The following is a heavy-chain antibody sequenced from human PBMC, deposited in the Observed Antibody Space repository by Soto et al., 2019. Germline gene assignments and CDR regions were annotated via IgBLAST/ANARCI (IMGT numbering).Heavy chain of an antibody. CDR3: AREHKLYSTGYGMDV. V-gene: IGHV4-4*02. J-gene: IGHJ6*02. Sequence: WETLSLTCAVSGGSISSSNWWSWVRQPPGKGLEWIGEIYHSGSTNYNPSLKSRVTISVDKSKNQFSLKLSSVTAADTAVYYCAREHKLYSTGYGMDVWGQGTTLTVSS. D-gene: IGHD6-13*01. CDR1: GGSISSSNW. CDR2: IYHSGST.